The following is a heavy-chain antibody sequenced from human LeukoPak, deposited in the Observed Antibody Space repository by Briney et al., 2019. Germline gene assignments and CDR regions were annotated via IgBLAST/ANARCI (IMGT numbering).Heavy chain of an antibody. Sequence: GGSLRLSCAASGFTVSSNYMSWVRQAPGKGLVYVSRINNDGGGTTYADSVKGRFTISRDNAKNTLHLEMNSLRAEDTALYYCARGGSRHAFDIWGQGTMVTVSS. CDR1: GFTVSSNY. J-gene: IGHJ3*02. CDR2: INNDGGGT. D-gene: IGHD3-16*01. CDR3: ARGGSRHAFDI. V-gene: IGHV3-74*01.